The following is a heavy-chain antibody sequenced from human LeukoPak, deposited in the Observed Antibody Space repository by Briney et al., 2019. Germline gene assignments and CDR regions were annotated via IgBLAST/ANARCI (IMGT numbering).Heavy chain of an antibody. V-gene: IGHV4-30-4*01. J-gene: IGHJ4*02. Sequence: SETLSLTCTVSGGSISSGDYYWRWIRQPPGKGLEWIGYIYYSGSTYYNPSLKSRVTISVDTSKNQFSLKLSSVTAADTAVYYCARARDYGDYVSWGQGTLVTVSS. D-gene: IGHD4-17*01. CDR1: GGSISSGDYY. CDR2: IYYSGST. CDR3: ARARDYGDYVS.